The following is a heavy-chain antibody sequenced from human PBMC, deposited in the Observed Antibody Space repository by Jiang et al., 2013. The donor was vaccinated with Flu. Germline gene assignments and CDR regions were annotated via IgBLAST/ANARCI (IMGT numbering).Heavy chain of an antibody. D-gene: IGHD1-26*01. CDR2: ISASGNTI. Sequence: FSSFEMNWVRQAPGEGLEWISYISASGNTIYYAGSVKGRFTVSRDNAKNSLYLQMNSLRAEDTAVYYCARDPGAGFPPLHFDSWGKGTLVTVSS. J-gene: IGHJ4*02. CDR3: ARDPGAGFPPLHFDS. CDR1: FSSFE. V-gene: IGHV3-48*03.